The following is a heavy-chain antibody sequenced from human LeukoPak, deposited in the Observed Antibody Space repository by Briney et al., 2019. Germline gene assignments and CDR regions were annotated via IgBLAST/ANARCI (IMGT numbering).Heavy chain of an antibody. Sequence: PSETLSLTCDVSGVSFSTYYWSWIRQPPEKGLERIGEVNHSGYTNYNPSLKGRVTISVDTSKNQFSLKLSSVTAADTAVYYCARQLYGSDYWGQGTLVTVSS. J-gene: IGHJ4*02. D-gene: IGHD4-17*01. CDR1: GVSFSTYY. CDR2: VNHSGYT. V-gene: IGHV4-34*01. CDR3: ARQLYGSDY.